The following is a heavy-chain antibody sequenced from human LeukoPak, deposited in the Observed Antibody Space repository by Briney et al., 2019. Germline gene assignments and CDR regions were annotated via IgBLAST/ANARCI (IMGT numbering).Heavy chain of an antibody. Sequence: GGSLRLSCAASGFTFSSYWIGWVRRAPGKGLEWVANIKQDGSEKYYVDSVKGRFTISRDNAKNSLYLQMNSLRAEDTAVYYCARAVVGAIHDAFDIWGQGTMVTVSS. D-gene: IGHD1-26*01. J-gene: IGHJ3*02. V-gene: IGHV3-7*01. CDR3: ARAVVGAIHDAFDI. CDR2: IKQDGSEK. CDR1: GFTFSSYW.